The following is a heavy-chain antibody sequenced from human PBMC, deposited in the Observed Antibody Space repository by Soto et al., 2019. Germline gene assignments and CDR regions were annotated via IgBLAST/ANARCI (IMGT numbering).Heavy chain of an antibody. CDR2: ISSSSSYI. D-gene: IGHD6-19*01. V-gene: IGHV3-21*01. CDR3: ARDQVAGTQYFDL. CDR1: GFTFSSYS. J-gene: IGHJ2*01. Sequence: GGSLRLSCAASGFTFSSYSMNWVRQAPGKGLEWVSSISSSSSYIYYADSVKGRFTISRDNAKNSLYLQMNSLRAEDTAVYYCARDQVAGTQYFDLWGRGTLVTVSS.